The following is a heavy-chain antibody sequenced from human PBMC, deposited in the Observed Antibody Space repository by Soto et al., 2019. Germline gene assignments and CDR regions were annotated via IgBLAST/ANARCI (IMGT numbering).Heavy chain of an antibody. Sequence: GGSLRLSCAASGFTFSSYWMHWVRQAPGKGLVWVSRINSDGSSTSYADSVKGRFTISRDNAKNTLYLQMNSLRAEDTAVYYCARVGGAAAIDYWGQGTLVTVSS. V-gene: IGHV3-74*01. CDR2: INSDGSST. CDR1: GFTFSSYW. J-gene: IGHJ4*02. CDR3: ARVGGAAAIDY. D-gene: IGHD6-13*01.